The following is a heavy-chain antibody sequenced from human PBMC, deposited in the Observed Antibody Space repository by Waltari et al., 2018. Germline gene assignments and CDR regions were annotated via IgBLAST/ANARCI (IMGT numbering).Heavy chain of an antibody. Sequence: QVQLVQSGAEVKKPGASVKVSCKASGYTFTGYYMHWVRQAPGQGLEWMGRINPNSGGTNYAQKFQGRVTMTRDTSISTAYMELSRLRSDDTAVYYCARDRSITIFGVVHPPDYWGQGTLVTVSS. V-gene: IGHV1-2*06. D-gene: IGHD3-3*01. CDR3: ARDRSITIFGVVHPPDY. CDR1: GYTFTGYY. J-gene: IGHJ4*02. CDR2: INPNSGGT.